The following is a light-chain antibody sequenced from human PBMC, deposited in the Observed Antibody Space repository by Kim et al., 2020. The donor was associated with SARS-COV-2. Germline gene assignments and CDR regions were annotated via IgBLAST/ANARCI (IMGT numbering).Light chain of an antibody. CDR3: QHYYTYPFA. J-gene: IGKJ3*01. CDR1: QNISSN. CDR2: AAS. Sequence: ASSVDRVTISCRASQNISSNLAWYQQKPGKSPKLLSYAASTLQSVVPSRFSGSGSGTEFTLTISCLQSEDFATYYCQHYYTYPFAFGPGTKVDIK. V-gene: IGKV1-8*01.